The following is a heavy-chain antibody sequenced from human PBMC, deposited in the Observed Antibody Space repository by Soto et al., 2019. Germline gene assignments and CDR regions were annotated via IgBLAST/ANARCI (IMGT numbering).Heavy chain of an antibody. Sequence: EVQILESGGGLVQPGGSLRLSCATSGFTFASCALGWVRQAPGKGLEWISTISGGGWATHYADSVKGRFTISRDNSKNTVYLKMNSLSAEDTAIYYCAKAPFDLGGAPAPIDYLGQGTRVTVSS. D-gene: IGHD3-3*01. CDR2: ISGGGWAT. J-gene: IGHJ4*02. CDR1: GFTFASCA. CDR3: AKAPFDLGGAPAPIDY. V-gene: IGHV3-23*01.